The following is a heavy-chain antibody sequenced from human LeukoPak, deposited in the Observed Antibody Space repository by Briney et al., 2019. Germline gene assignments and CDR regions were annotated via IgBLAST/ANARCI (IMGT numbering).Heavy chain of an antibody. D-gene: IGHD2-2*01. CDR3: AKDIVVVPAASNAFDV. CDR1: GFTFSSYA. V-gene: IGHV3-23*01. CDR2: ISGHAGST. J-gene: IGHJ3*01. Sequence: GGSLRLSCAASGFTFSSYAMSWVRQDPGKGLDWVSAISGHAGSTYYADSVKGRFTMSRDNSKNTLYLEMNSLRAEDTAVYYYAKDIVVVPAASNAFDVWGQGTVVTVSS.